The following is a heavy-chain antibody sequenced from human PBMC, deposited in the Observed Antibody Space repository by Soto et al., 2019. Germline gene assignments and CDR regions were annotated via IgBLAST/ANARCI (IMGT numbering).Heavy chain of an antibody. CDR2: ISYDGSNK. Sequence: QVQLVESGGGVVQPGRSLRLSCAASGFTFSSYGMHWVRQAPGKGPEWVAVISYDGSNKYYADSVKGRFTISRDNSKNTLYLQMNSLRAEDTAVYYCAKDLGYCSSTSCYGGPYYYYGMDVWGQGTTVTVSS. CDR1: GFTFSSYG. V-gene: IGHV3-30*18. J-gene: IGHJ6*02. CDR3: AKDLGYCSSTSCYGGPYYYYGMDV. D-gene: IGHD2-2*01.